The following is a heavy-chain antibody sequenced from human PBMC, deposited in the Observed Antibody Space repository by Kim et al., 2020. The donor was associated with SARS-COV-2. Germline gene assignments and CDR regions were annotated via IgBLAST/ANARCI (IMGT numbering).Heavy chain of an antibody. CDR2: ISSNGGST. V-gene: IGHV3-64D*09. CDR1: GFTFSSYA. CDR3: VKDMGVLRFLEWLLSDFDY. Sequence: GGSLRLSCSASGFTFSSYAMHWVRQAPGKGLEYVSAISSNGGSTYYADSVKGRFTISRDNSKNTLYLQMSSLRAEDTAVYYCVKDMGVLRFLEWLLSDFDYWGQGTLVTVSS. D-gene: IGHD3-3*01. J-gene: IGHJ4*02.